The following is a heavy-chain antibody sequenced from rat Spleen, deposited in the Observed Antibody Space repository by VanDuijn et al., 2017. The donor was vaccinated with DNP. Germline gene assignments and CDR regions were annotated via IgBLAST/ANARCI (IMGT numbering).Heavy chain of an antibody. V-gene: IGHV5-7*01. D-gene: IGHD1-3*01. CDR1: GFTFSDYN. J-gene: IGHJ2*01. Sequence: EVQLVESGGGLVQPGRPLKLSCAASGFTFSDYNMAWVRQAPTKGLEWVATISYDGSSTYYRDSVKGRFTISRDNAKSTLYLQMYSLRSEDTATYYCARHDYGSYFDYWGQGVMVTVSS. CDR3: ARHDYGSYFDY. CDR2: ISYDGSST.